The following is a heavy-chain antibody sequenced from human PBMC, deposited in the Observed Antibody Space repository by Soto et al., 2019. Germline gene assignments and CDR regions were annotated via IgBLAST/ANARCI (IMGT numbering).Heavy chain of an antibody. CDR3: AEGLDSSSWYLGKDV. J-gene: IGHJ6*02. Sequence: QVQLVESGGGVVQPGRSLRLSCAASGFIFSSYGMHWVRQAPGKGLEWVAVTSYDGSNKYYADSVKGRFTISRDNSKNQLYLQMNSLRAEDMAVYYCAEGLDSSSWYLGKDVWGQGTTVTVSS. V-gene: IGHV3-30*18. D-gene: IGHD6-13*01. CDR2: TSYDGSNK. CDR1: GFIFSSYG.